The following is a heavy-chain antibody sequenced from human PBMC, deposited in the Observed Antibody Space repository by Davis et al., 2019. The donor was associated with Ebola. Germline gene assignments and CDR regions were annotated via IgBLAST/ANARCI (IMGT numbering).Heavy chain of an antibody. CDR1: GYTFTSYG. V-gene: IGHV1-18*01. D-gene: IGHD2-15*01. CDR3: AREGYCSGGSCYHKYYFDY. J-gene: IGHJ4*02. Sequence: AASVKVSCKASGYTFTSYGISWVRQAPGQGLEWLGWISGYSGDTKYEQKVQDRVTLTTDTSTNTAYMELRSLRSDDTAVYYCAREGYCSGGSCYHKYYFDYWGQGTLVTVSS. CDR2: ISGYSGDT.